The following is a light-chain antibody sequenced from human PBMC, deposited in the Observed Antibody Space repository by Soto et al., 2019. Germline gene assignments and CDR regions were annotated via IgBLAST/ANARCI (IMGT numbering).Light chain of an antibody. V-gene: IGKV3-20*01. Sequence: EVVLAQSPGTLSLSRGERATLCCRASQSVSTSVGWYQQKPGQAPRLLIYGASNRATGIPDRFSGSGSGTDFTLTISRLEPEDFAVYYCQQYDRSPRTFGQGTKVDIK. CDR3: QQYDRSPRT. J-gene: IGKJ1*01. CDR2: GAS. CDR1: QSVSTS.